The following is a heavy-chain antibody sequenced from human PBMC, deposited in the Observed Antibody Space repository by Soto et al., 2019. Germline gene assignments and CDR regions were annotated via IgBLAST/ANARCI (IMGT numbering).Heavy chain of an antibody. J-gene: IGHJ4*02. CDR1: GFTFSSYW. D-gene: IGHD1-26*01. V-gene: IGHV3-74*01. CDR3: ARGQSVVGATSFDY. Sequence: GGSLRLSCAASGFTFSSYWMHWVRQAPGKGLVWVSRINSDGSSTNYADSVKGRFTISRDNAKNTLYLQMNSLRAEDTAVYYCARGQSVVGATSFDYWGQGTLVTVSS. CDR2: INSDGSST.